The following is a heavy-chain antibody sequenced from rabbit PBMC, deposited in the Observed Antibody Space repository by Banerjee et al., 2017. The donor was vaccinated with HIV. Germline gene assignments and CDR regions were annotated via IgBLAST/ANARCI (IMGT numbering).Heavy chain of an antibody. Sequence: QEQLEESGGDLVKPEGSLTLTCTASGFDFSGYWMSWVRQAPGKGLEWIGTIATGTGSTYYASWAKGRFTISKTSSTTVTLQMTSLTAADTATYFCARDPPNSAAYGYDLWGPGTLVTVS. J-gene: IGHJ4*01. V-gene: IGHV1S45*01. CDR3: ARDPPNSAAYGYDL. CDR1: GFDFSGYW. D-gene: IGHD6-1*01. CDR2: IATGTGST.